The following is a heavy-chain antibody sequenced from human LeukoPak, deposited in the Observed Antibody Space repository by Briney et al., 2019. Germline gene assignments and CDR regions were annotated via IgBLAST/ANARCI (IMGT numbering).Heavy chain of an antibody. CDR1: GFPVSSNY. V-gene: IGHV3-53*01. D-gene: IGHD5-12*01. CDR2: IYSGGST. CDR3: ARSSRGYSGYDPFDY. J-gene: IGHJ4*02. Sequence: GGSLRLSCAASGFPVSSNYMSWVRQAPGKGLEWVSVIYSGGSTYYADSVKGRFTISRDNSKNTLYLQMNSLRAEDTAVYYCARSSRGYSGYDPFDYWGQGTLVTVSS.